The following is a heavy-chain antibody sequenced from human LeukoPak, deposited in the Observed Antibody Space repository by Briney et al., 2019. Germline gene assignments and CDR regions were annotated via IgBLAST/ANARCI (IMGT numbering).Heavy chain of an antibody. D-gene: IGHD2-15*01. J-gene: IGHJ3*02. CDR3: ARAGIVVVVAAQGDAFDI. Sequence: ASVKVSCKASGYTFTAYYIHWVRQAPGQGLEWMGRINPNSGGTNYAQKLQGRVIMTTDTSTSTAYMELRSLRSDDTAVYYCARAGIVVVVAAQGDAFDIWGQGTMVTVSS. CDR2: INPNSGGT. CDR1: GYTFTAYY. V-gene: IGHV1-2*06.